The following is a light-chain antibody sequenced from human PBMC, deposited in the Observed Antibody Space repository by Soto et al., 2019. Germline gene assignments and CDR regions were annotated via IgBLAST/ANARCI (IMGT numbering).Light chain of an antibody. V-gene: IGKV1-5*03. Sequence: IHITHSPSTLSASVGDRVTITCRASQSISSWLAWYQQKPGKAPKLLIYKASSLESGVPSRFSGSGSGTEFTLTISSLQPDDFETYYCQQYNSYSWTFGQGTKV. CDR2: KAS. CDR3: QQYNSYSWT. J-gene: IGKJ1*01. CDR1: QSISSW.